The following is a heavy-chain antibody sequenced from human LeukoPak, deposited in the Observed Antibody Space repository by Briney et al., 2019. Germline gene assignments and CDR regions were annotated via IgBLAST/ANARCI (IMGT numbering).Heavy chain of an antibody. CDR1: GYSFTSYW. D-gene: IGHD2-15*01. CDR3: ARTVEVAATLSYYGMDV. V-gene: IGHV5-51*01. Sequence: GESLKISCKGSGYSFTSYWIGWVRQMPGKGLEWMGIIYPGDSDTRYSPSFQGQVTISADKSISTAYLQWSSLKASDTAMYYCARTVEVAATLSYYGMDVWGQGTTVAVSS. J-gene: IGHJ6*02. CDR2: IYPGDSDT.